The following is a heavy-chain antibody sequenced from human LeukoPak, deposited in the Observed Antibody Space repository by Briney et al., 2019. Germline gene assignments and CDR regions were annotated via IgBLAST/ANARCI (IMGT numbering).Heavy chain of an antibody. CDR2: ISAYNGNT. CDR3: ARHVHLRDYEPLDY. D-gene: IGHD3-22*01. CDR1: GYTFTSYG. J-gene: IGHJ4*02. Sequence: ASVKVSCKASGYTFTSYGISWVRQAPGQGLEWMGWISAYNGNTNYAQKLQGRVTKTTDTSTSTAYMELRSLRSDDTAVYYCARHVHLRDYEPLDYWGQGTLVTVSS. V-gene: IGHV1-18*01.